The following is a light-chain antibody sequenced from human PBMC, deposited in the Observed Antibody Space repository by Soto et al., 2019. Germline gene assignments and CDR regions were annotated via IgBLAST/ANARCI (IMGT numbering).Light chain of an antibody. CDR3: SSYTSSSTQWV. Sequence: QSALTQPASVSGSPGQSITISCTGTSSDVGDYNYVSWYQQHPGKAPKLMIYDVSNRPSGVSNRFSGSKSGNTASLTISGLQSEDVADYYCSSYTSSSTQWVFGGGTKLTVL. CDR1: SSDVGDYNY. J-gene: IGLJ3*02. CDR2: DVS. V-gene: IGLV2-14*01.